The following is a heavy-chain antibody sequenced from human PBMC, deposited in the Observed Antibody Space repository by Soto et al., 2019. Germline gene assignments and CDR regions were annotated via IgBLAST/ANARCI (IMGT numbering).Heavy chain of an antibody. Sequence: PSETLSLTCTVSGGSISSYYWSWIRQPPGKGLEWIGYIYYSGSTNYNPSLKSRVTMSVDTSKNQFSLKLSSVTAADTAVYYCARESTKVRGVILSWFDPWGQGTLLTVSS. CDR1: GGSISSYY. V-gene: IGHV4-59*01. D-gene: IGHD3-10*01. J-gene: IGHJ5*02. CDR2: IYYSGST. CDR3: ARESTKVRGVILSWFDP.